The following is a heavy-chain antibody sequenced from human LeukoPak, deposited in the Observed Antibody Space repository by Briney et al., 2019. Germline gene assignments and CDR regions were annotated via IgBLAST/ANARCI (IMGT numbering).Heavy chain of an antibody. V-gene: IGHV4-4*07. Sequence: PSETLSLTCTVSGGSFSGYYWSWIRQPAGKGLEWIGRIYTSGSTNYNPSLKSRVTMSVDTSKNQFSLKLSSETAADTAVYYCARLFMSSGWYYFDYWGPGTLVTVSS. CDR1: GGSFSGYY. CDR3: ARLFMSSGWYYFDY. CDR2: IYTSGST. D-gene: IGHD6-19*01. J-gene: IGHJ4*02.